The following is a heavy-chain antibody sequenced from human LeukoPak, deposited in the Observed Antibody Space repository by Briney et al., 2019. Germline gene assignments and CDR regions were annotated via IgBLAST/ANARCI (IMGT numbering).Heavy chain of an antibody. CDR2: ISAYNGNT. D-gene: IGHD2-2*01. V-gene: IGHV1-18*01. CDR1: GYTFTSYG. CDR3: ARAKGVVPAAPHFDY. Sequence: ASVKVFCKASGYTFTSYGISWVRQAPGQGLEWMGWISAYNGNTNYAQKLQGRVTMTTDTSTSTAYMELRSLRSDDTAVYYCARAKGVVPAAPHFDYWGQGTLVTVSS. J-gene: IGHJ4*02.